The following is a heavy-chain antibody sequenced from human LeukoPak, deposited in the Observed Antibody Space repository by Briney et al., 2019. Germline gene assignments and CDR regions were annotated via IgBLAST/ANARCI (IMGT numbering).Heavy chain of an antibody. CDR3: ARRPIVVVPAAIVSGFDP. CDR2: IYYSGST. V-gene: IGHV4-39*01. Sequence: SETLSLTCTVSGGSISSSSYYWGWIRQPPGKGLEWIGSIYYSGSTYYNPSLKSRVTISVDTSKNQFSLKLSSVTAADTAVYYCARRPIVVVPAAIVSGFDPWGQGTLVTVSS. J-gene: IGHJ5*02. CDR1: GGSISSSSYY. D-gene: IGHD2-2*01.